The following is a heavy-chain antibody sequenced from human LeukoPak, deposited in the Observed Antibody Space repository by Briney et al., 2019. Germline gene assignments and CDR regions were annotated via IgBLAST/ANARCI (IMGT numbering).Heavy chain of an antibody. CDR2: INSDGSST. D-gene: IGHD3-16*02. CDR1: GFTFSSYW. J-gene: IGHJ2*01. V-gene: IGHV3-74*01. Sequence: PGGSLRLSCAASGFTFSSYWMHWVRQAPGKGLVWVSRINSDGSSTSYADSVKGRFTISRDNSKNTLYLQMNSLRAEDTAVYYCARDRSGHWYFDLWGRGTLVTVSS. CDR3: ARDRSGHWYFDL.